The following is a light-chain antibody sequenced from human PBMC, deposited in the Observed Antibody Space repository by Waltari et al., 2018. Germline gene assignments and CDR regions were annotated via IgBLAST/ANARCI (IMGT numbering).Light chain of an antibody. V-gene: IGKV4-1*01. Sequence: EIVMTQSPDSLAVSLGERATINCKSSQNILYSSNNKNYLAWFQQKPGQPPKLLIYSASTRESGVPERFSGSGSGTDFTLTINSLQAEDVAVYYCQQYYSAPITFGQGTRLEIK. J-gene: IGKJ5*01. CDR3: QQYYSAPIT. CDR2: SAS. CDR1: QNILYSSNNKNY.